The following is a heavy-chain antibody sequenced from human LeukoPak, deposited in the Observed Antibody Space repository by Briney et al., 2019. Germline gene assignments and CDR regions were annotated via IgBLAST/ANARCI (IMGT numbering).Heavy chain of an antibody. V-gene: IGHV4-34*01. CDR2: INHSGST. Sequence: SETLSLTCAVYSGSFSGYYWSWIRQPPGKGLEWIGEINHSGSTNYNPSLKSRVTISVDTSKNQFSLKLSSVTAADTAVYYCARGRYWGIVVVPAAMRPDWFDPWGQGTLVTVSS. D-gene: IGHD2-2*01. CDR3: ARGRYWGIVVVPAAMRPDWFDP. CDR1: SGSFSGYY. J-gene: IGHJ5*02.